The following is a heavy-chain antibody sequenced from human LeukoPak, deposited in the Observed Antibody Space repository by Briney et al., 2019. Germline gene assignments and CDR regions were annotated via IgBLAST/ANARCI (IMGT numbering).Heavy chain of an antibody. CDR2: ITPILGIA. CDR3: AREGCSGGSCRGGRYYFDY. V-gene: IGHV1-69*04. Sequence: ASVKVSCKASGGTFSSYTISWVRQAPGQGLEWMGRITPILGIANYAQKFQGRVTITADKSTSTAYMELSSLRSEDTAVYYCAREGCSGGSCRGGRYYFDYWGQGTLVTVSS. D-gene: IGHD2-15*01. CDR1: GGTFSSYT. J-gene: IGHJ4*02.